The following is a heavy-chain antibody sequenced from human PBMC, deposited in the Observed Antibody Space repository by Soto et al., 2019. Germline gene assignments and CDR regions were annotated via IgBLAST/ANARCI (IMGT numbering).Heavy chain of an antibody. V-gene: IGHV5-51*01. Sequence: GESLKISCKGSGYSFTSYWIGWVRQMPVKGLEWMGIIYPGDSDTRYSPSFQGQVTISADKSISTAYLQWSSLKASDTAMYYCASRIAAAGPGYYGMDVWGQGTTVTVSS. CDR3: ASRIAAAGPGYYGMDV. CDR2: IYPGDSDT. CDR1: GYSFTSYW. J-gene: IGHJ6*02. D-gene: IGHD6-13*01.